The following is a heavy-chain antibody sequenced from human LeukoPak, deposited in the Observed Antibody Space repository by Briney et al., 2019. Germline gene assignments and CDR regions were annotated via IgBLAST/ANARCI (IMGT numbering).Heavy chain of an antibody. J-gene: IGHJ4*02. CDR1: GFTFSSYS. CDR2: ISSSSSYI. V-gene: IGHV3-21*01. D-gene: IGHD1-26*01. CDR3: ARDPNKWELPVDY. Sequence: SGGSLRLSCAASGFTFSSYSMNWVRQAPGKGLEWVSSISSSSSYIYYADSVKGRFTIPRDNAKNTLYLQMNSLRAEDTAVYYCARDPNKWELPVDYWGQGTLVTVSS.